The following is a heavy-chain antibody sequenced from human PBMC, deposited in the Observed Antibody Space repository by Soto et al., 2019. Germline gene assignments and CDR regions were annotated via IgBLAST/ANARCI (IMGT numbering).Heavy chain of an antibody. CDR2: ISSSSSYI. Sequence: PGGSVRLSCAASGFTFSSYSMNWVRQAPGKGLEWVSSISSSSSYIYYADSVKGRFTISRDNAKNSLYLQMNSLRAEDTAVYYCARGHEVRWGTNTVSHFDYWGQGTLVTVSS. CDR3: ARGHEVRWGTNTVSHFDY. V-gene: IGHV3-21*01. D-gene: IGHD4-17*01. CDR1: GFTFSSYS. J-gene: IGHJ4*02.